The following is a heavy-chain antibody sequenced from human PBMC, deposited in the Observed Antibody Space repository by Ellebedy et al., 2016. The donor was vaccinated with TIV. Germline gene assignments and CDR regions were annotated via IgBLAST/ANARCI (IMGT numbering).Heavy chain of an antibody. CDR2: ISSSSSYI. CDR1: GFTFSSYS. D-gene: IGHD3-10*01. V-gene: IGHV3-21*01. CDR3: ARAYYGSGPDAVDI. Sequence: GESLKISCAASGFTFSSYSMNWVRQAPGKGLEWVSSISSSSSYIHYADSVKVRFTISRDNAKNSLYLQMNSLRAEDTAVYYCARAYYGSGPDAVDIWGQGIMVTVSS. J-gene: IGHJ3*02.